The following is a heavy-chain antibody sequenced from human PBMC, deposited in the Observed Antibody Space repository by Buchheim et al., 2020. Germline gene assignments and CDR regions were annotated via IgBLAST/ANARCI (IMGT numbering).Heavy chain of an antibody. D-gene: IGHD6-19*01. CDR3: ARDSSGFVAADNWFDP. CDR2: INPSGGST. Sequence: QVQLVQSGAEVKKPGASVKVSCKASGYTFTSYYMHWVRQAPGQGLEWMGIINPSGGSTSYAQKFQGRVTMTRDTSTSTGYMELSSLRSEDTAVYYCARDSSGFVAADNWFDPWGQGTL. J-gene: IGHJ5*02. CDR1: GYTFTSYY. V-gene: IGHV1-46*01.